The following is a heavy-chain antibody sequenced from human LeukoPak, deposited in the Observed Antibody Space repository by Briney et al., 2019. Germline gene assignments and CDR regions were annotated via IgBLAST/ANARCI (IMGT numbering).Heavy chain of an antibody. CDR2: ISSSSSTI. Sequence: PGGSLRLSCAASGFTFSSYSINWVRQAPGKGLEWVSYISSSSSTIYYADSVKGRFTISRDSFKNTLYLQMNSLRPEDTAVYYCAKEGDYYGSGSYRDGFDIWGQGTRATVSS. V-gene: IGHV3-48*01. D-gene: IGHD3-10*01. CDR1: GFTFSSYS. CDR3: AKEGDYYGSGSYRDGFDI. J-gene: IGHJ3*02.